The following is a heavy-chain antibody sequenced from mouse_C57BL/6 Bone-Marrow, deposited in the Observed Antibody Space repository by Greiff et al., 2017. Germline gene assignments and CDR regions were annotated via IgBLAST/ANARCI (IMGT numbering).Heavy chain of an antibody. V-gene: IGHV1-26*01. CDR2: INPNNGGT. CDR1: GYTFTDSY. Sequence: EVQLQQSGPELVKPGASVKISCKASGYTFTDSYMNWVKQSHGKSLEWIGDINPNNGGTSYNQKFKGKATLTVDKASSTEYIDLRSLTSEDSAVYYCARPYYYGSSYDGFAYWGQGTLVTVSA. J-gene: IGHJ3*01. CDR3: ARPYYYGSSYDGFAY. D-gene: IGHD1-1*01.